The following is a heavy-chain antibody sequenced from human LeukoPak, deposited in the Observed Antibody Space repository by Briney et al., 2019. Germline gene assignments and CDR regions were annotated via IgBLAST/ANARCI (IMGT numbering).Heavy chain of an antibody. CDR1: RFTFSSNA. J-gene: IGHJ4*02. CDR3: AKDPVCDC. Sequence: GGSLSLSGAASRFTFSSNARSRHPPAPGKGLEWVAVIVYDGSNKYYADAVKGRFGISGDNSKNTLYLRMNSLRAEYMAVCYCAKDPVCDCWGQGTLVTVSS. V-gene: IGHV3-30*18. CDR2: IVYDGSNK.